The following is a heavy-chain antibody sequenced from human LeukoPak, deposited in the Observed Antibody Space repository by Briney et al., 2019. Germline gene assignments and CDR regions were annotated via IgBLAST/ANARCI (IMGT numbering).Heavy chain of an antibody. D-gene: IGHD1-26*01. J-gene: IGHJ4*02. CDR1: GGSFSGYY. CDR2: INHSGST. Sequence: SETLSLTCAVYGGSFSGYYWSWIRQPPGKGLEWIGEINHSGSTNYNSSLKSRVTISVDTSKNQFSLKLSSVTAADTAVYYCAKDAVGGTAYYFDCWGQGTLVSVSS. CDR3: AKDAVGGTAYYFDC. V-gene: IGHV4-34*01.